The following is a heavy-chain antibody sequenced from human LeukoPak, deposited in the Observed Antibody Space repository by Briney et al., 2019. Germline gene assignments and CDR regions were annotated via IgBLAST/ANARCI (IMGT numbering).Heavy chain of an antibody. CDR2: IIPVLGVA. D-gene: IGHD3-3*01. Sequence: SVKVSCKASGGTFSTYAISWVRQAPGQGLEWMGRIIPVLGVANYAQKFQGRVTISADKSTSTAYMEVSSLRSEDTAVYSCATGIGTLWSGYCNDFWGQGTLVTVSS. V-gene: IGHV1-69*04. J-gene: IGHJ4*02. CDR3: ATGIGTLWSGYCNDF. CDR1: GGTFSTYA.